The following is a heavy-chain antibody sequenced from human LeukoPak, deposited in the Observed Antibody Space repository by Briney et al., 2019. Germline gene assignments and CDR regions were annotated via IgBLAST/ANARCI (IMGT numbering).Heavy chain of an antibody. D-gene: IGHD3-9*01. CDR2: IYYSGST. Sequence: SETLSLTCTVSGGSISSYYWSWIRQPPGKGLEWIGYIYYSGSTNYNPSLKSRVTISVDTSKNQFSLKLSSVTAADTALYYCARAWGYDILTGYYRGWYFDLWGRGTLVTVSS. CDR1: GGSISSYY. V-gene: IGHV4-59*01. J-gene: IGHJ2*01. CDR3: ARAWGYDILTGYYRGWYFDL.